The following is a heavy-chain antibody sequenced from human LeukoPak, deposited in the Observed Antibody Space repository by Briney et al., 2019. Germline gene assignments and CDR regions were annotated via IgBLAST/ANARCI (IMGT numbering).Heavy chain of an antibody. Sequence: QSGGSLRLSCAASGFTFSSYAMSWVRQAPGKGLEWVSAISGSGGSTYYADSVKGRFTISRDNSKNTLYLQMNSLRAEDTAVYYCAKSEGYSSGWFDYWGQGTLVTVSS. CDR1: GFTFSSYA. V-gene: IGHV3-23*01. D-gene: IGHD6-19*01. CDR3: AKSEGYSSGWFDY. J-gene: IGHJ4*02. CDR2: ISGSGGST.